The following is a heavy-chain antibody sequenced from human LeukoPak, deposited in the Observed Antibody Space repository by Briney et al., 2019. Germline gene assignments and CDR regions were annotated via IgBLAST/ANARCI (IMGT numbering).Heavy chain of an antibody. CDR1: DGSITNYD. J-gene: IGHJ4*02. CDR3: ATGYGDFRVEGRYFYS. D-gene: IGHD4-17*01. CDR2: VHHSGTT. V-gene: IGHV4-59*01. Sequence: PSETLSLTCTVSDGSITNYDWSWVRQPPGKGLEFIGHVHHSGTTNYNPSLRSRVTISIDTSKKHFFLKLKSVTAADTAVYYCATGYGDFRVEGRYFYSWGQGTLVTVSS.